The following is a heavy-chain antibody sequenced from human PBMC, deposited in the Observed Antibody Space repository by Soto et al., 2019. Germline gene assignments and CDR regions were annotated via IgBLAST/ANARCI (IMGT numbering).Heavy chain of an antibody. J-gene: IGHJ4*02. Sequence: SVKVSCKASGGTFSSYAISWVRQAPGQGLEWMGGIIPIFGTANYAQKFQGRVTITADESTSTAYMELSSLRSEDTAVYYCARASSYSSSYPVRIAAAVDYWGQGTLVTVSS. CDR2: IIPIFGTA. CDR1: GGTFSSYA. D-gene: IGHD6-13*01. CDR3: ARASSYSSSYPVRIAAAVDY. V-gene: IGHV1-69*13.